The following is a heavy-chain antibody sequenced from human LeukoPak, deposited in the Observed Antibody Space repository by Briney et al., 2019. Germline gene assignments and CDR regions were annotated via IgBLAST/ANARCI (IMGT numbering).Heavy chain of an antibody. CDR2: ISSSSSYI. D-gene: IGHD6-6*01. CDR3: AKEWIAARRTFDY. Sequence: GGSLRLSCAASGFTFSSYAMNWVRQAPGKGLEWVSSISSSSSYIYYADSVKGRFTISRDNAKNSLYLQMNSLRAEDTAVYYCAKEWIAARRTFDYWGQGTLVTVSS. J-gene: IGHJ4*02. V-gene: IGHV3-21*04. CDR1: GFTFSSYA.